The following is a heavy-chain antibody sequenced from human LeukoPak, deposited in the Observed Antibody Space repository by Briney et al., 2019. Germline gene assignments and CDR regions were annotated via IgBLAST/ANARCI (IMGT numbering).Heavy chain of an antibody. D-gene: IGHD2-15*01. CDR3: TTRDCSGGSCRVDY. J-gene: IGHJ4*02. V-gene: IGHV3-15*01. CDR1: GFTFSNAW. CDR2: IKSKTDGGTT. Sequence: GGSLRLSCAASGFTFSNAWMSWVRQAPGKGLEWVGRIKSKTDGGTTDYAAPVKGRFTISRDDSKNTLYPQMNSLKTEDTAVYYCTTRDCSGGSCRVDYWGQGTLVTVSS.